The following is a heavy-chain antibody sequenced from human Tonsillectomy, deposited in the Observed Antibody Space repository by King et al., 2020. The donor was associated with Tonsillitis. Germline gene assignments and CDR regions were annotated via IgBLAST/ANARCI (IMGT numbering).Heavy chain of an antibody. V-gene: IGHV3-48*01. J-gene: IGHJ3*02. CDR3: AGGYYGNSGGAFDI. D-gene: IGHD3-10*01. CDR1: GFTFSSYS. CDR2: IRSSGSTI. Sequence: VQLVESGGGLVQPGGSLRLSCAASGFTFSSYSMNWVRQAPGKGLEWVSYIRSSGSTIYYVDSVKGRFTISRDNAKNSLSLQMNSRIAEDTAVYYCAGGYYGNSGGAFDIWGQGTMVTVSS.